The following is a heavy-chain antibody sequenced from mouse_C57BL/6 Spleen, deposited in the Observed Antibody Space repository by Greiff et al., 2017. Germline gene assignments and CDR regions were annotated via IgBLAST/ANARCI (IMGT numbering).Heavy chain of an antibody. Sequence: VKLMESGPGLVRPSQSLSITCTVSGFSLTSYGVHWVRQSPGKGLEWLGVLWSGGSTAYNATFISRLSISKDNTKSQVFFKMNSLQADDTAIYYCARHPLDYWGQGTTLTVSS. CDR1: GFSLTSYG. J-gene: IGHJ2*01. CDR3: ARHPLDY. CDR2: LWSGGST. V-gene: IGHV2-2*01.